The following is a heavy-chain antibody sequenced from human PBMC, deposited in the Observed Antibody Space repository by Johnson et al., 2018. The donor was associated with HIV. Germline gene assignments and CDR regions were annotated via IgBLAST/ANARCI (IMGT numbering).Heavy chain of an antibody. CDR3: VRESLRRIPVSGPGDAAFDI. CDR2: IGTTDDT. V-gene: IGHV3-13*01. J-gene: IGHJ3*02. CDR1: GFIFSRYD. Sequence: VQLVESGGGLVQPGGSLRLSCAASGFIFSRYDMHWVRQVTGKGLEWVSAIGTTDDTYYPASVKGRFTISRADAKDSLYLQINSLRAGDTAVYYCVRESLRRIPVSGPGDAAFDIWGLGTKVTVSS. D-gene: IGHD6-19*01.